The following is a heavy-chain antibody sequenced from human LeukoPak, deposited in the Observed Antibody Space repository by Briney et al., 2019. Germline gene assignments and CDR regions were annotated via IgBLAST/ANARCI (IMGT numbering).Heavy chain of an antibody. CDR2: ISGSGGST. D-gene: IGHD6-19*01. Sequence: GGSLRLSCAASGFTFSSYAMSWVRQAPGKGLEWVSAISGSGGSTYYADSVKGRFTISRDNSKNTLYLQMNSPRAEDTAVYYCAKDFFVGSSGWYGWFDPWGQGTLVTVSS. CDR3: AKDFFVGSSGWYGWFDP. J-gene: IGHJ5*02. V-gene: IGHV3-23*01. CDR1: GFTFSSYA.